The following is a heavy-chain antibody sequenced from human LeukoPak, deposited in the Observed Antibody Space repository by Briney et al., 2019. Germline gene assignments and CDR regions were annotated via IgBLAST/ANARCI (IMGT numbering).Heavy chain of an antibody. Sequence: ASVKVSCKASGYTFTSYGISWVRQAPGQGLEWMGWISTYNGNTNYAQKLQGRVTMTTHTSTTTAYMELRSLRSDDTAGYYCGGGGRCSGGSCYSEAFDIWGQGTMVTVSS. CDR2: ISTYNGNT. D-gene: IGHD2-15*01. V-gene: IGHV1-18*01. CDR3: GGGGRCSGGSCYSEAFDI. J-gene: IGHJ3*02. CDR1: GYTFTSYG.